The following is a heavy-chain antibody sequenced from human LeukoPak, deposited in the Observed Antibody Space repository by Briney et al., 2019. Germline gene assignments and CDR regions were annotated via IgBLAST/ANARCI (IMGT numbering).Heavy chain of an antibody. CDR3: ATRLTWYFDY. J-gene: IGHJ4*02. CDR2: ISYDVTKK. CDR1: GFPFKSYG. D-gene: IGHD3-9*01. V-gene: IGHV3-30*03. Sequence: PGGSLRLSCAASGFPFKSYGMHWVRQAPGKGLEWVAFISYDVTKKNYVDSVKGRFTISRDNSKNTLYLQMNSLTAEDAAVYYCATRLTWYFDYWGQGTLVTVSP.